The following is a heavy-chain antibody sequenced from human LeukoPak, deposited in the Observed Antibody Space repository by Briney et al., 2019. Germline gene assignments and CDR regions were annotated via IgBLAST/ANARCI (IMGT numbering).Heavy chain of an antibody. CDR1: GFSVSGYY. Sequence: QPGGSLRLSCAASGFSVSGYYMNWVRQAPGKGLEWVSFIYSDGRTYYADSVKGRFTISRDNSRNTLYLQMNSPRVEDTAVYYCARDDIPVIWGQGTLVTVSS. D-gene: IGHD2-15*01. CDR2: IYSDGRT. V-gene: IGHV3-53*01. CDR3: ARDDIPVI. J-gene: IGHJ4*02.